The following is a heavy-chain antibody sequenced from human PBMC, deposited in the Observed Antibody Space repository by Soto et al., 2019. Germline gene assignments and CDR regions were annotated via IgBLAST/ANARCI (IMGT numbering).Heavy chain of an antibody. V-gene: IGHV3-30*18. CDR1: GFTFSSYG. D-gene: IGHD2-21*01. CDR3: AKAGGGFRDFVHP. J-gene: IGHJ5*02. CDR2: ILYDGSDK. Sequence: GGSLRLSCAASGFTFSSYGMHWVRQAPGKGLEWVTGILYDGSDKYYADSVKGRFTISRENSKNTLYLQMNSLRTEDSAVYYCAKAGGGFRDFVHPLGQGTPVTVSS.